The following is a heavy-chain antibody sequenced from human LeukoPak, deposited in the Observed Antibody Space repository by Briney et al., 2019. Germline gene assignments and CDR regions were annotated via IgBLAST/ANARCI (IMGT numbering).Heavy chain of an antibody. D-gene: IGHD2-2*01. CDR2: INSDGSWT. Sequence: GGSLRLSCAASGNYWMHWVRQVPGKGLVWVSHINSDGSWTSYADSVKGRFTISRDTAKNSLYLQMDSLRAEDTAVYYCARDPANGAFDYWGQGTLVTVSS. V-gene: IGHV3-74*01. CDR3: ARDPANGAFDY. CDR1: GNYW. J-gene: IGHJ4*02.